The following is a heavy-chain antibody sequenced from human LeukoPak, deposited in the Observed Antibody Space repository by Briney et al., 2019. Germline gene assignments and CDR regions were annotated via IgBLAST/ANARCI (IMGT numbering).Heavy chain of an antibody. V-gene: IGHV4-61*02. J-gene: IGHJ6*03. D-gene: IGHD2-2*01. CDR2: IYTSGST. CDR1: GGSISSGSYY. CDR3: ASTHCSSTSCYSYYYYYMDV. Sequence: PSQTLSLTCTVSGGSISSGSYYWSWIRQPAGKGLEWIGRIYTSGSTNYNPSLKSRVTISVDTSKNQFSLKLSSVTAADTAVYYCASTHCSSTSCYSYYYYYMDVWGEGTTVTVSS.